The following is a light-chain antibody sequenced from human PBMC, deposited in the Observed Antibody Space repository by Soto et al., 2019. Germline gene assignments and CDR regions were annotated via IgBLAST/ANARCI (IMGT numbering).Light chain of an antibody. CDR1: QSISSW. Sequence: DIQMTQSPSTLSASVGDRVTVTCRARQSISSWLAWYQQKPGKAPKLLIYKASTLESGVPSRFGGSGSGTDFPLTISSLQAGDFATYYCQHYNTYPWTFGQGTKVEIK. CDR2: KAS. CDR3: QHYNTYPWT. J-gene: IGKJ1*01. V-gene: IGKV1-5*03.